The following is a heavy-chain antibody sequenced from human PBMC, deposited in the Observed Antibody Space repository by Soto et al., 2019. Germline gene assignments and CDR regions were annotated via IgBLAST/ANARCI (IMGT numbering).Heavy chain of an antibody. CDR1: GGSISSTSYY. D-gene: IGHD5-12*01. Sequence: SETLSLTCTVSGGSISSTSYYWDWIRQPPGKGLEWIGSIYSSGTTYYNPSRKSRVTISVDTSKNQFSLQLRSVTAADTAVYYCAMLRGDGYRHDPLAICGQGTMVPVSS. J-gene: IGHJ3*02. CDR2: IYSSGTT. CDR3: AMLRGDGYRHDPLAI. V-gene: IGHV4-39*01.